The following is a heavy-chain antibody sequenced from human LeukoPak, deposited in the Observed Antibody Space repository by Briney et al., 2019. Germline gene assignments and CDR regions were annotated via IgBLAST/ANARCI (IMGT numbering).Heavy chain of an antibody. CDR1: GITFSNSA. J-gene: IGHJ3*02. CDR3: VKSAGKDGYRDVFDI. Sequence: GGSLRLSCVPSGITFSNSALNWVRQAPGKGLEWVATITKNGDQTYYADSVKGLFTISRDTFRDALYLQMNSLRAEDTAVYHCVKSAGKDGYRDVFDIWGQGTVVTVSS. V-gene: IGHV3-23*01. CDR2: ITKNGDQT. D-gene: IGHD5-24*01.